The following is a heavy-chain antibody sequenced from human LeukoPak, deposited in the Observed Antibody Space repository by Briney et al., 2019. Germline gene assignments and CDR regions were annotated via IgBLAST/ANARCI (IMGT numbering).Heavy chain of an antibody. CDR3: ARDPSGYFNY. CDR2: IYYSGSS. Sequence: SETLSLTCTVSGGSVNSGNYYWSWIRQPPGKGLEWIGFIYYSGSSNYNPSLKSRVTISVDTSKNQFSLKLSSVTAADTAVYYCARDPSGYFNYWGQGTLATVSS. J-gene: IGHJ4*02. V-gene: IGHV4-61*01. CDR1: GGSVNSGNYY. D-gene: IGHD3-22*01.